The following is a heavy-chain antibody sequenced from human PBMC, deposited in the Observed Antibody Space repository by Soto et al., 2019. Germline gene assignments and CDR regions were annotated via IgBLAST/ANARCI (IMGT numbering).Heavy chain of an antibody. D-gene: IGHD3-3*01. J-gene: IGHJ6*02. Sequence: GASVKVSCKASGGTFSSYAISWVRQAPGQGLEWMGGIIPIFGTANSAQKFQGRVTITADKSTSTAYMELSSLRSEDTAVYYCAGRGQTNLRAVHWYYYGMDVWGQGTTVTVSS. CDR2: IIPIFGTA. CDR3: AGRGQTNLRAVHWYYYGMDV. V-gene: IGHV1-69*06. CDR1: GGTFSSYA.